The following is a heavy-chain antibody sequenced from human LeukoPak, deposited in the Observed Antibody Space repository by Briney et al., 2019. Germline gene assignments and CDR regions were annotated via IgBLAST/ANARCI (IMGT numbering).Heavy chain of an antibody. CDR3: ARDLYRIVVVPHYFDY. CDR2: IKQDGSEK. Sequence: GGSLRLSCLASGFTFSSYWMSWVRQAPGKGLEWVANIKQDGSEKYYVDSVKGRFTISRDNAKNSLYLQMNSLRAEDTAVYYCARDLYRIVVVPHYFDYWGQGTLVTVSS. V-gene: IGHV3-7*01. CDR1: GFTFSSYW. D-gene: IGHD3-22*01. J-gene: IGHJ4*02.